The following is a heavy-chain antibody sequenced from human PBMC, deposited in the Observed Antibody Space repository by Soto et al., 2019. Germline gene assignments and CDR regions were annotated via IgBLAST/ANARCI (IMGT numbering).Heavy chain of an antibody. CDR1: GFTFTSSA. CDR3: ATVRSMYNWNYHDGMDV. Sequence: SVKVSCKASGFTFTSSAMQWVRQARGQRLEWIGWIVVGSGNTNYAQKFQERVTITRDMSTSTAYMELRSLRSEDTAVYFCATVRSMYNWNYHDGMDVWGQGTTVTVSS. V-gene: IGHV1-58*02. D-gene: IGHD1-20*01. CDR2: IVVGSGNT. J-gene: IGHJ6*02.